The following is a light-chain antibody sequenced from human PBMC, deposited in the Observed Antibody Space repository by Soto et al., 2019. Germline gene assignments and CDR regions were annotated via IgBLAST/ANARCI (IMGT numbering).Light chain of an antibody. Sequence: QSVLTQPPSVSAAPGQEVTIACSGSNSNIGIEYVAWYQHVPGTAPKLVIYDNDKRPSGIPDRFSGSKSGTSATLGITGLQTGDEADYYCCSSGGSPTYVFGTGTKLTVL. J-gene: IGLJ1*01. CDR2: DND. CDR3: CSSGGSPTYV. V-gene: IGLV1-51*01. CDR1: NSNIGIEY.